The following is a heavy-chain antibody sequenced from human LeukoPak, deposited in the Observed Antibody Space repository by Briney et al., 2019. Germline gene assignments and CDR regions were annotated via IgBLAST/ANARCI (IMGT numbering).Heavy chain of an antibody. D-gene: IGHD2-15*01. CDR2: ISPDNSI. V-gene: IGHV3-48*03. CDR1: GFTFSGHE. Sequence: GGSLRLSCVASGFTFSGHEMNWVRQAPGKGLEWVSYISPDNSIYLSDSVKGRFTISRGNAQNSLYLQMGSLRAEDTAVCYCARGGYCSGGLCYKWNAFDVWGQGTVVTVSS. J-gene: IGHJ3*01. CDR3: ARGGYCSGGLCYKWNAFDV.